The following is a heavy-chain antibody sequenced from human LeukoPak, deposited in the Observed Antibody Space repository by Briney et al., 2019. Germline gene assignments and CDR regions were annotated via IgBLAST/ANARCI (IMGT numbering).Heavy chain of an antibody. D-gene: IGHD6-19*01. V-gene: IGHV4-34*01. CDR3: ARDQWRSGWLDY. CDR2: INHSGST. Sequence: SETLSLACAVYGGSFSGYYWSWIRQPPGKGLGWIGEINHSGSTNYNPSLKSRVTISVDTSKNQFSLKLSSVTAADTAVYYCARDQWRSGWLDYWGQGTLVTVSS. J-gene: IGHJ4*02. CDR1: GGSFSGYY.